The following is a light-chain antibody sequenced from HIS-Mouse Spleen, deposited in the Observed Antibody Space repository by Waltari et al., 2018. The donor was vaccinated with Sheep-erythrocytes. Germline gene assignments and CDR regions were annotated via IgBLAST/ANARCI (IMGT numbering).Light chain of an antibody. CDR2: EVS. Sequence: QSALTQPPSASGSPGQSVTISCTGTSSDVGGYNYVSWYQQHPGKAPKLMIYEVSRRPAGVPDRFSGSQSGNTASLTVSGLQAEDWADYYCSSYAGSNNLVFGGGTKLTVL. J-gene: IGLJ2*01. CDR1: SSDVGGYNY. V-gene: IGLV2-8*01. CDR3: SSYAGSNNLV.